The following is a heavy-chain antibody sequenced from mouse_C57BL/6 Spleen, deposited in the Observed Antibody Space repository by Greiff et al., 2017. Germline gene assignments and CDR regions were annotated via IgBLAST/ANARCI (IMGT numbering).Heavy chain of an antibody. CDR2: IYPRSGNT. D-gene: IGHD2-4*01. Sequence: VQLQQSGAELARPGASVKLSCKASGYTFTSYGISWVKQRTGQGLEWIGEIYPRSGNTYYNAMFKGKATLTADKSSSTAYMELRSLTSEDSAVYFCARLVLYDYEEGDYWGQGTSVTVSS. CDR1: GYTFTSYG. CDR3: ARLVLYDYEEGDY. J-gene: IGHJ4*01. V-gene: IGHV1-81*01.